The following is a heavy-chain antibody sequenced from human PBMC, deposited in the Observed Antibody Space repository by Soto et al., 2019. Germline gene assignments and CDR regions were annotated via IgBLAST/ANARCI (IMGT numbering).Heavy chain of an antibody. CDR2: IYATGTT. D-gene: IGHD3-3*01. CDR3: MRSGKKTLRDWFDP. CDR1: GASISSFY. V-gene: IGHV4-4*07. J-gene: IGHJ5*02. Sequence: PSESMSLASTVSGASISSFYWGWIRKYDGTGLEWIGRIYATGTTDYNPSLKSRVMMSVDTSKKQFSLKLRSVTAANTVVYYCMRSGKKTLRDWFDPWGQGISVTVSS.